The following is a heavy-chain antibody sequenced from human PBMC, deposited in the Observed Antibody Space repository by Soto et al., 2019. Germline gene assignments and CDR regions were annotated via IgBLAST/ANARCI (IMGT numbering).Heavy chain of an antibody. J-gene: IGHJ4*02. Sequence: PGESLKISCKGSGYSFTSYWISWVRQMPGKGLDWMGRIDPSDSNTQYSPSFQGHVTISADKSISTAYLQWSSLKASDTAMYYCARRASGTYYKTFDYWGQGTLVTV. D-gene: IGHD3-10*01. V-gene: IGHV5-10-1*01. CDR3: ARRASGTYYKTFDY. CDR1: GYSFTSYW. CDR2: IDPSDSNT.